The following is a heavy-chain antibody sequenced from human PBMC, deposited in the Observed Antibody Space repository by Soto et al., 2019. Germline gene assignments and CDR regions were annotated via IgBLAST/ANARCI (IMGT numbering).Heavy chain of an antibody. CDR3: ARDRSPTGTTSYYYYAMDV. Sequence: SVKVSCKASGDTFSTYAISWVRQAPGQGLEWMGGIIPIYNIVNYAQNFQGRVTITADKSTSTSYMEPSSLTSEDTAVYYCARDRSPTGTTSYYYYAMDVWGQGTTVTVSS. CDR1: GDTFSTYA. J-gene: IGHJ6*02. CDR2: IIPIYNIV. V-gene: IGHV1-69*10. D-gene: IGHD1-1*01.